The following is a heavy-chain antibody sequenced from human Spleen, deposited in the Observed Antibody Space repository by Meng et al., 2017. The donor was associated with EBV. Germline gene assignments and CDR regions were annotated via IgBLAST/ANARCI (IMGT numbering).Heavy chain of an antibody. CDR2: TYYRSKWYN. J-gene: IGHJ4*02. V-gene: IGHV6-1*01. CDR3: TRAPQQIATAGAQFDY. Sequence: QVQLQQSGPGLVKPSQXLSLTCAISGDSVSSNSGAWNWIRQSPSRGLEWLGRTYYRSKWYNDYAVSVKSRISINPDTSKNQFSLQLNSVTPEDTAVYYCTRAPQQIATAGAQFDYWGQGTLVTVSS. CDR1: GDSVSSNSGA. D-gene: IGHD6-13*01.